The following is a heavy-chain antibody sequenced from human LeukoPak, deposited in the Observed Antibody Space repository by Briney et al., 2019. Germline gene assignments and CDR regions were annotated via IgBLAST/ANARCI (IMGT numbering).Heavy chain of an antibody. J-gene: IGHJ4*02. CDR2: IYYSGST. Sequence: SETLSLTCTVSGGSISSYYWSWIRQPPGKGLEWIGYIYYSGSTNYNPSLKSRVTISVDTSKNQFSLKLSSVTAADTAVYYCAGLLEVPYYFDYWGQGTLVTVSS. D-gene: IGHD3-3*01. CDR1: GGSISSYY. CDR3: AGLLEVPYYFDY. V-gene: IGHV4-59*12.